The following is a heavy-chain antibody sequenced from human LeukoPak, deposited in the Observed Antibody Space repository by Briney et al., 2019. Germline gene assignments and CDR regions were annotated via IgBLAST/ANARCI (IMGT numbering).Heavy chain of an antibody. CDR1: GGSISNYY. J-gene: IGHJ4*02. Sequence: SETLSRTCSVSGGSISNYYWNWLRQAAGKELELIGRIHTSGSTNYSPSLKSRVTMSIDTSKSQFSLRLSSVTAADTAVYYCARTLWWLPDYWGQGTLVTVSS. CDR2: IHTSGST. CDR3: ARTLWWLPDY. D-gene: IGHD4/OR15-4a*01. V-gene: IGHV4-4*07.